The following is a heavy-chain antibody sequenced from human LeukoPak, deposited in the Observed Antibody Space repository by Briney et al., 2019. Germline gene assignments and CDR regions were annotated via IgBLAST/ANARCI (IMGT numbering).Heavy chain of an antibody. V-gene: IGHV1-18*01. CDR1: GYTFSTYG. D-gene: IGHD6-25*01. CDR2: ISAYNGNT. J-gene: IGHJ4*02. Sequence: ASVKVSCKASGYTFSTYGITWVRQAPGQGLEWMGWISAYNGNTNYAQKLQGRVTMTTDTSTSTAYMELRSLRSDDTAVYYCARTDPAARNFDYWGQGTLVTVSS. CDR3: ARTDPAARNFDY.